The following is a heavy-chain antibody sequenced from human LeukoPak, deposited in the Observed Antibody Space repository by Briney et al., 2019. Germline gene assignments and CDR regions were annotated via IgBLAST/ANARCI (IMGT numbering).Heavy chain of an antibody. D-gene: IGHD1-14*01. CDR2: IYYSGST. CDR3: AREGRRKDFDY. Sequence: SETLSLTCTVSGGSISSSSYYWGWIRQPPGKGLEWIGSIYYSGSTYYNPSLKSRVTISVDTSKNQFSLKLSSVTAADTAVYYCAREGRRKDFDYWGQGTLVTVSS. J-gene: IGHJ4*02. CDR1: GGSISSSSYY. V-gene: IGHV4-39*07.